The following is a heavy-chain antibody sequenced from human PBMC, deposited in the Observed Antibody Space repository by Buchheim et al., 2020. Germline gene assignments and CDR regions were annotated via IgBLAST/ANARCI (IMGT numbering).Heavy chain of an antibody. CDR1: GFTFSTYA. Sequence: EVQLLESGGGLVQPGGSLRLSCAASGFTFSTYAMTWVRLVPGKGLEWVSGISGSGLSTKYPDSVKGRFTISRDNSKNTLYLQMSTLRAEDTAEYYCAKTGQGWEGGDYLDYWGQ. CDR3: AKTGQGWEGGDYLDY. J-gene: IGHJ4*02. CDR2: ISGSGLST. D-gene: IGHD1-14*01. V-gene: IGHV3-23*01.